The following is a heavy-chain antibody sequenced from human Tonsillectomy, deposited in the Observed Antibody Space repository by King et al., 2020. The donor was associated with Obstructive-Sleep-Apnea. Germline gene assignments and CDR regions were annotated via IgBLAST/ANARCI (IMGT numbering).Heavy chain of an antibody. CDR3: ASLLGYCSGGGCYGYFDL. CDR2: IYYSGNT. CDR1: GDSISSGGHY. J-gene: IGHJ2*01. V-gene: IGHV4-31*03. Sequence: QLQESGPGLVKPSQTLSLTCTVSGDSISSGGHYWTWIGQHPGKGLEWIVHIYYSGNTYYNPSLKSRVTMSIDTYKKTFSLNQSSMTAADTAVDYWASLLGYCSGGGCYGYFDLWGRGTLVTVSS. D-gene: IGHD2-15*01.